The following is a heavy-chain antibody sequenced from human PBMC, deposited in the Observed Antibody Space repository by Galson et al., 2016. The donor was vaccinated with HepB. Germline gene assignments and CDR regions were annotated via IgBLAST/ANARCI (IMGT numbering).Heavy chain of an antibody. CDR1: GNTFSSYG. J-gene: IGHJ4*02. D-gene: IGHD2-15*01. CDR3: ARGPGATPLDY. V-gene: IGHV7-4-1*02. Sequence: SVKVSCTASGNTFSSYGINWVRQAPGQGLEWMGWINTNTGNPTYAQGFIGRLVFSLDTSVSTTYLQISSLTAEDTAVYYCARGPGATPLDYGGQGTLVTVP. CDR2: INTNTGNP.